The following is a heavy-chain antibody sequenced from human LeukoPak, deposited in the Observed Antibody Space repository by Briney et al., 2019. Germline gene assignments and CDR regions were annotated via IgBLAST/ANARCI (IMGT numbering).Heavy chain of an antibody. CDR1: GFTFSSYE. V-gene: IGHV3-48*03. Sequence: GGSLRLSCAASGFTFSSYEMNWVRQAPGKGLEWVSYISSSGSTVYYADSVKGRFTISRDNAKNSLYLQMNSLRAEDTAVYYCARGGCYDSSGYYSGYFDYWGQGTLVTVSS. CDR3: ARGGCYDSSGYYSGYFDY. J-gene: IGHJ4*02. D-gene: IGHD3-22*01. CDR2: ISSSGSTV.